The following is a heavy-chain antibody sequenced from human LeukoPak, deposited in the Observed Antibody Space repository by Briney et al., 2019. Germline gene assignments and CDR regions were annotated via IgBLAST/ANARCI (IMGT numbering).Heavy chain of an antibody. Sequence: PGGSLRLSCAASGFTFSSYGMHWVRQAPGKGLEWVAVISYDGSNKYYADSVKGRFTISSDNSKNTLYLQMNSLRAEDTAVYYCAKDRREYSYGSFDYWGQGTLVTVSS. J-gene: IGHJ4*02. CDR1: GFTFSSYG. CDR2: ISYDGSNK. V-gene: IGHV3-30*18. CDR3: AKDRREYSYGSFDY. D-gene: IGHD5-18*01.